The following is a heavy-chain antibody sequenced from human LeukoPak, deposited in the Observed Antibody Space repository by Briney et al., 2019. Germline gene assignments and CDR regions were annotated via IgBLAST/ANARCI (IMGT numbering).Heavy chain of an antibody. Sequence: SVKVSCKASGGTFSSYAISWVRQAPGQGLERMGRIIPIFGIANYAQKFQGRVTITADKSTSTAYMELSSLRSEDTAVYYCARGSYGDYYSVYFDYWGQGTLVTVSS. J-gene: IGHJ4*02. CDR2: IIPIFGIA. V-gene: IGHV1-69*04. CDR1: GGTFSSYA. CDR3: ARGSYGDYYSVYFDY. D-gene: IGHD4-17*01.